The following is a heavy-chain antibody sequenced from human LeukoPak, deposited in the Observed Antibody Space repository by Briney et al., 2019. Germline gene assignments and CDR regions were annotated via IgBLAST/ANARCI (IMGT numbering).Heavy chain of an antibody. Sequence: QPGGSLRLSCAASGFTFSSYAMHWVRQAPGKGLEWVAVISYDGSNKYYADSVKGRFTISRDNSRNTLYLQMISLRAEDTAVYYCAKQFVDVWGQGTLVTVSS. CDR2: ISYDGSNK. V-gene: IGHV3-30*04. CDR3: AKQFVDV. D-gene: IGHD5-24*01. J-gene: IGHJ5*02. CDR1: GFTFSSYA.